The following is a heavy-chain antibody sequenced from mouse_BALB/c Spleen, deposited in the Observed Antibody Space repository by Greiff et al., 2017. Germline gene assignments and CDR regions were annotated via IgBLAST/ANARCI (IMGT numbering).Heavy chain of an antibody. J-gene: IGHJ3*01. D-gene: IGHD2-1*01. CDR1: GYTFTDYN. CDR3: ANTAYGNYGAY. V-gene: IGHV1S29*02. Sequence: EVQLQQSGPELVKPGASVKISCKASGYTFTDYNMHWVKQSHGKSLEWIGYIYPYNGGTGYNQKFKSKATLTVDNSSSTAYMELRSLTSEDSAVYYCANTAYGNYGAYWGQGTLVTVSA. CDR2: IYPYNGGT.